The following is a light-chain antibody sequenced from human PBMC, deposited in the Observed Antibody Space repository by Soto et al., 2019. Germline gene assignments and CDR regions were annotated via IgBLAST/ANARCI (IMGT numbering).Light chain of an antibody. Sequence: DIQLTQSPSSLSASVGDRVTITCRVNKGTSSYLNWYRQKPRKVPELLIYRASNLQSGVPSRFSGSGSGTDFTLTISSLQPEDDATYSGQRTYNAPITFGQGTRLEIK. CDR2: RAS. V-gene: IGKV1-27*01. J-gene: IGKJ5*01. CDR3: QRTYNAPIT. CDR1: KGTSSY.